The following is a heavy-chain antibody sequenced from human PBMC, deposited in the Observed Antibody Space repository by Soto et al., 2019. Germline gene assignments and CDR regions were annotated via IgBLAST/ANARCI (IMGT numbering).Heavy chain of an antibody. D-gene: IGHD4-17*01. CDR1: GFTFSNAW. J-gene: IGHJ4*02. CDR3: TTDLDGDDPQYYFDY. Sequence: EVPLVESGGGLVKPGGSLRLSCAASGFTFSNAWMSWVRQAPGKGLEWVGRIKSKTDGGTTDYAAPVKGRFTISRDDSKNTLYLQMNSLKTEDTAVYYCTTDLDGDDPQYYFDYWGQGTLVTVSS. CDR2: IKSKTDGGTT. V-gene: IGHV3-15*01.